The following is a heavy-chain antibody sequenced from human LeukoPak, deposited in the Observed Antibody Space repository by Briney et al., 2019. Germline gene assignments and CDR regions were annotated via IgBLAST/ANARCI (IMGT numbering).Heavy chain of an antibody. J-gene: IGHJ5*02. V-gene: IGHV1-18*04. Sequence: ASVKVSCKASGYTFTGYYMHWVRQAPGQGFEWMGWISAHNGNTKYAQKFQDRVTMTTDTSTSTVYMELRSLRSDDTAVYYCARDESSGGWPWRGWFDLWGQGALVTVPS. D-gene: IGHD3-22*01. CDR3: ARDESSGGWPWRGWFDL. CDR2: ISAHNGNT. CDR1: GYTFTGYY.